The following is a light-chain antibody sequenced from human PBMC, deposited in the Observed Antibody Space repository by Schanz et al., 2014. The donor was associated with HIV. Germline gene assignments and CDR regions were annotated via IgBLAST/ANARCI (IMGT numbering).Light chain of an antibody. V-gene: IGKV3-11*01. Sequence: EIVVTQSPATLSVSPGERATLSCRASQSVGSNLAWYQQKPGQAPRLLIHGASNRATGIPARFSGSGSGTDFTLTISSLEPEDFAVYFCQQFGYSPPYTFGQGTKLEIK. CDR3: QQFGYSPPYT. CDR2: GAS. CDR1: QSVGSN. J-gene: IGKJ2*01.